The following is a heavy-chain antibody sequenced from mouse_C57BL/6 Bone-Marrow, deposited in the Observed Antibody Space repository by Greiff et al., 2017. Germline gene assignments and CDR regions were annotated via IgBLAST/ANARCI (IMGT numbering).Heavy chain of an antibody. CDR1: GFTFSDFY. CDR2: SRNKANDYTT. V-gene: IGHV7-1*01. D-gene: IGHD1-1*01. CDR3: ARDPITTVVGPYAMDY. J-gene: IGHJ4*01. Sequence: EVQLVESGGGLVQSGRSLRLSCATSGFTFSDFYMEWVRQAPGTGLEWIAASRNKANDYTTEYSASVKGRFIVSRDTSQSILYLQMNALRAEDTAIYYCARDPITTVVGPYAMDYWGQGTSVTVSS.